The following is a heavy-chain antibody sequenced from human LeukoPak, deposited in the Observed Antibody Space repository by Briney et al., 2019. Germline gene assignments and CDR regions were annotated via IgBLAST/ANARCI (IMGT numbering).Heavy chain of an antibody. CDR2: ISTSSSTM. D-gene: IGHD2/OR15-2a*01. Sequence: GGSLRLSCAASGFTVSSSYMSWVRQAPGKGLEWVSYISTSSSTMYYADSVKGRFTISRDNAKNSLYLQMNSLRAEDTAVYYCARDPGYFVGYWGQGTLVTVSS. CDR1: GFTVSSSY. V-gene: IGHV3-48*01. CDR3: ARDPGYFVGY. J-gene: IGHJ4*02.